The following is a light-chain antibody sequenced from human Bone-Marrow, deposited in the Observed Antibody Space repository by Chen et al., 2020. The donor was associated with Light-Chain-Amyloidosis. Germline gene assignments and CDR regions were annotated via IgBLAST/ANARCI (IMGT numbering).Light chain of an antibody. Sequence: DIQMTQSPSSLSVSVGDRVTITCRASQSINIYLNWYQQKPGKAPKLLIYAASSLHNGVPSRFSGSGSGTDFILTISSLQPEDSATYFCQQSYTIHYTFGQGTKLEIK. CDR3: QQSYTIHYT. CDR2: AAS. V-gene: IGKV1-39*01. J-gene: IGKJ2*01. CDR1: QSINIY.